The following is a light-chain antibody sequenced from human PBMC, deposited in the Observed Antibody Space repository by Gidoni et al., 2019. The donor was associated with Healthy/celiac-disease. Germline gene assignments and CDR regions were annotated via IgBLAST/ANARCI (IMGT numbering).Light chain of an antibody. CDR2: GAS. CDR3: QQYGSSPLT. J-gene: IGKJ4*01. Sequence: EIVLTQSPGTLSLSPGERATLSCRASQSVSSSYLAWYQQKPGQAPQLLIDGASSRATGIPVRFSGSGSGTDFTLTISRLEPEDFAVYYCQQYGSSPLTFGGGTKVEIK. V-gene: IGKV3-20*01. CDR1: QSVSSSY.